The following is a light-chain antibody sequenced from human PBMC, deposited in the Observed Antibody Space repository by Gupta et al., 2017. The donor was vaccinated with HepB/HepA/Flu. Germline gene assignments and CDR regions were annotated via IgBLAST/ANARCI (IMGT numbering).Light chain of an antibody. CDR2: DVR. J-gene: IGLJ3*02. V-gene: IGLV2-14*03. Sequence: QSALTQPASVSGSPGQSITISCTGTSSDVGGYNYVSWYQQHPGTAPKLMIYDVRNRPSGVSNRFAGSKSGNTASLTVSWLQPEDEADYYCSSYTSGGTQVFGGGTKVTVL. CDR1: SSDVGGYNY. CDR3: SSYTSGGTQV.